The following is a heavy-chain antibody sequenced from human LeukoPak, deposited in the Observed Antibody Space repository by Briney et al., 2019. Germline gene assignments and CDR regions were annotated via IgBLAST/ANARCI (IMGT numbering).Heavy chain of an antibody. D-gene: IGHD1-26*01. CDR2: TIPIFGTA. J-gene: IGHJ4*02. CDR1: GGTFSSYA. V-gene: IGHV1-69*13. Sequence: SVKVSCKASGGTFSSYAISCVRQAPGQGLEWRGGTIPIFGTANYAQKFQGRVTITADESTSTAYMELSSLRSEDTAVYYCARDDRVGATEEGSWNYWSQGTLVTVYS. CDR3: ARDDRVGATEEGSWNY.